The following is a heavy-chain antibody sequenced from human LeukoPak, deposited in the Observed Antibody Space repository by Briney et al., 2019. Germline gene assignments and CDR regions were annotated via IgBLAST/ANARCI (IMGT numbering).Heavy chain of an antibody. V-gene: IGHV4-39*01. Sequence: PSETLSLTCKVSGGSISNSNYYWSWIRQPPGKEPEWLASINYGGTTYYNPSLKSRVTISVDTSKNQFSLRLSSVTAADTAVYLCARYVVYGSGKYYFDYWGQGSLVTVSS. D-gene: IGHD3-10*01. J-gene: IGHJ4*02. CDR2: INYGGTT. CDR1: GGSISNSNYY. CDR3: ARYVVYGSGKYYFDY.